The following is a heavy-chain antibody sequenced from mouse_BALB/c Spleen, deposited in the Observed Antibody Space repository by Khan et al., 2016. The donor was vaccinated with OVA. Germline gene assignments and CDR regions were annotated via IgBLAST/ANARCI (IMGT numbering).Heavy chain of an antibody. CDR1: GYTFTSNT. Sequence: QVQLKQPGAEPARPGASVKMSCTASGYTFTSNTMHWIKQRPGQGLEWIGYINPRSGYTNYNQKFNDKATLTADKSSSTAYMQLSSLTSEDSAVYYCARRTTAYAMDYWGQGTSVTVSS. CDR3: ARRTTAYAMDY. V-gene: IGHV1-4*01. D-gene: IGHD1-2*01. J-gene: IGHJ4*01. CDR2: INPRSGYT.